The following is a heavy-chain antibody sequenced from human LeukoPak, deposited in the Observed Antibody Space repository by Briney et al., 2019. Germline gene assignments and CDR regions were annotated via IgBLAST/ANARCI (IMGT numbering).Heavy chain of an antibody. D-gene: IGHD2-8*01. CDR2: ISDSGRTT. Sequence: PGGSLRLSCAASGITFSSYAMSWIRQAPGKGPEWVSGISDSGRTTYYADSVKGRFTISRDNSRNTLYLQMSSLRAEDAAMYFCAKDRKVYVSWGQGTLVTVSS. J-gene: IGHJ5*02. CDR1: GITFSSYA. V-gene: IGHV3-23*01. CDR3: AKDRKVYVS.